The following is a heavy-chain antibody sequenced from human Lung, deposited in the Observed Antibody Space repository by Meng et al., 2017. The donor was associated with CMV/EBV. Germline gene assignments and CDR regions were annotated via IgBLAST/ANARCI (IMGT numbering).Heavy chain of an antibody. CDR1: SYW. V-gene: IGHV3-7*01. D-gene: IGHD3-22*01. Sequence: SYWMTWVRRGPGKGLEWVASIREDGNGIYYVDSMRGGFTISRDNAKNSVYLQMNGLRVEDTAVYFCAKQQHYYDASGYLKMFYFDYWGQGTLVTVSS. CDR3: AKQQHYYDASGYLKMFYFDY. CDR2: IREDGNGI. J-gene: IGHJ4*02.